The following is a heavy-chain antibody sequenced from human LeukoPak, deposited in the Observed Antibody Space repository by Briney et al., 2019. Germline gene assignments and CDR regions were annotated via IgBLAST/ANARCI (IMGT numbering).Heavy chain of an antibody. CDR3: ARVRGSSGSYEYYHYMDV. CDR2: MDYIGKT. D-gene: IGHD1-26*01. Sequence: SETLSLTCTVSGDSISGYYWNWIRQPPGKGLEWIGYMDYIGKTNYNPSLKSRVTMSVDTSKKQFSLKLSSVTAADTAVYYCARVRGSSGSYEYYHYMDVWGKGTTVTISS. CDR1: GDSISGYY. J-gene: IGHJ6*03. V-gene: IGHV4-59*12.